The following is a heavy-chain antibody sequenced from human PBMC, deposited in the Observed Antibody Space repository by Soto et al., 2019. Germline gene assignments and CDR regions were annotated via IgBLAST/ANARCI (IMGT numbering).Heavy chain of an antibody. J-gene: IGHJ3*02. D-gene: IGHD3-3*01. Sequence: ASVKVSCKASGYTFTGYYMHWVRQAPGQGLEWMGWISAYNGNTNYAQKLQGRVTMTTDTSTSTAYMELRSLRSDDTAVYYCARAGDFWSGYYAKGAFDIWGQGTMVTVSS. CDR2: ISAYNGNT. V-gene: IGHV1-18*04. CDR1: GYTFTGYY. CDR3: ARAGDFWSGYYAKGAFDI.